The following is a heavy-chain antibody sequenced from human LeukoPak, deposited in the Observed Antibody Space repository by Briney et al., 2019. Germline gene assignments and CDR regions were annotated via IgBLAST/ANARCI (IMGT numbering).Heavy chain of an antibody. CDR1: EYTVTELS. CDR2: FDAENDET. CDR3: ATEKAWNHGGFDY. V-gene: IGHV1-24*01. D-gene: IGHD1-14*01. Sequence: ASVKVSCKVSEYTVTELSFRWVRQAPGEGLEWMGGFDAENDETIYAQKFQGRVTVTQDTSTDTAYMELSSLRSEDTAVYYCATEKAWNHGGFDYWGQGTPVIVSS. J-gene: IGHJ4*02.